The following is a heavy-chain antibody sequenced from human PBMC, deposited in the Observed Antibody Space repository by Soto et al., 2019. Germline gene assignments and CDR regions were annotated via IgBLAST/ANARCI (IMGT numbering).Heavy chain of an antibody. Sequence: VQLVESGGGVVQPGRSLRLSCAASGFTFSTYGMHWVRQAPGKGLEWVSSISFSDGGTYYADSVKGRLTISRDNSKNTLFLQMNSLRVEDTAVYYCVKDDRILGRRYFDLWGRGTLVTVSS. D-gene: IGHD2-15*01. J-gene: IGHJ2*01. CDR3: VKDDRILGRRYFDL. CDR2: ISFSDGGT. V-gene: IGHV3-23*04. CDR1: GFTFSTYG.